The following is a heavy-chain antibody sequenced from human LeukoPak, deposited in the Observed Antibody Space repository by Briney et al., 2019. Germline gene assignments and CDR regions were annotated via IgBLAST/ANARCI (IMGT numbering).Heavy chain of an antibody. CDR3: AKDLEDYGGNSDFDY. J-gene: IGHJ4*02. CDR2: ISWNSGNI. D-gene: IGHD4-23*01. V-gene: IGHV3-9*01. CDR1: GFTFDDYA. Sequence: GGSLRLSCAASGFTFDDYAMHWVRQAPGKGLEWVSGISWNSGNIDYADSVKGRFTISRDNSKNTLYLQMNSLRAEDTAVYYCAKDLEDYGGNSDFDYWGQGTLVTVSS.